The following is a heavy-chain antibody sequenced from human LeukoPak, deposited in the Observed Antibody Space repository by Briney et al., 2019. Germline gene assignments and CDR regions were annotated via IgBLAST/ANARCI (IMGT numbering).Heavy chain of an antibody. J-gene: IGHJ4*02. V-gene: IGHV3-23*01. D-gene: IGHD5-12*01. CDR2: ISSSDGGT. Sequence: AGSLRLSCAASGFTFSSYAMSWVRQAPGKGLEWVSSISSSDGGTYYADSVKGRFTISRDNSKNTLYLQMNSLRAEDTAVYYCAKHSGYDSYYFDYWGQGTLVTVSS. CDR3: AKHSGYDSYYFDY. CDR1: GFTFSSYA.